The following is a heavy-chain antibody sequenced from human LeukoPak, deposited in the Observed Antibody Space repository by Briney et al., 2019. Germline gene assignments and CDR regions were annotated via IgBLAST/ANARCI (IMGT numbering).Heavy chain of an antibody. D-gene: IGHD4-23*01. CDR2: INPSAGST. CDR3: AREYGGNSFDY. J-gene: IGHJ4*02. Sequence: ASVKVSCKASGFTFTSYYMHWVRPAPGQGLEWMGIINPSAGSTRYAQKFQGRVTMTRDTSTTTVYMELSSLRSEDTAVYYCAREYGGNSFDYWGQGTLVTVSS. CDR1: GFTFTSYY. V-gene: IGHV1-46*01.